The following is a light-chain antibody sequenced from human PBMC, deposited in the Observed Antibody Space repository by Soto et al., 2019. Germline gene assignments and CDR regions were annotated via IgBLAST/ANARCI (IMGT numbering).Light chain of an antibody. Sequence: DIQMTQSPSTLSASVGDRVTITCRASQSINSWLAWYQQKPGKAPKLLIHRGSSLQSGVPSRFSGSGSGTDFTLTISSLQPDDFAAYYCQQYEVYPITFGQGTRLEIK. J-gene: IGKJ5*01. CDR3: QQYEVYPIT. CDR2: RGS. V-gene: IGKV1-5*03. CDR1: QSINSW.